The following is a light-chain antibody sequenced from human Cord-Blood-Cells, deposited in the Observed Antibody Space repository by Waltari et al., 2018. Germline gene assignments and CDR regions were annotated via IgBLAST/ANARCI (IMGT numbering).Light chain of an antibody. CDR2: DAS. V-gene: IGKV1-33*01. CDR3: QQYDNLPYT. Sequence: DIQMTQSPSSLSASVGDRITIPCQASQAISNHLNWYQQKPGKATKLLIYDASNLETGVPSRFSGSGSGTDFTFTISSLQPEDIATYYCQQYDNLPYTFGQGTKLEIK. J-gene: IGKJ2*01. CDR1: QAISNH.